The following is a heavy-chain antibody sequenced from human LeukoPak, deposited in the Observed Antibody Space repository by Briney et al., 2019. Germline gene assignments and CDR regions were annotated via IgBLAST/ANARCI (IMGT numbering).Heavy chain of an antibody. J-gene: IGHJ3*01. CDR1: GASISSYY. CDR3: ARSYLWELLGVAFDL. Sequence: SETLSLTCTGSGASISSYYWSWLRQPPGKGLEWIAYISSSGSTKYNPSLKSRLTLSVDTSKNQFSLKLSSVTAADTAVYYCARSYLWELLGVAFDLWGQGTVVTVSS. CDR2: ISSSGST. D-gene: IGHD1-26*01. V-gene: IGHV4-59*08.